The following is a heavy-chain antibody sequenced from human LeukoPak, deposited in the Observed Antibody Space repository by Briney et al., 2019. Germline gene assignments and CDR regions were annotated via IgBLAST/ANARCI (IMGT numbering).Heavy chain of an antibody. CDR2: ISSSGSTI. J-gene: IGHJ4*02. Sequence: GGSLRLSCAASGSTFSSYEMNWVRQAPGKGLEWVSYISSSGSTIYYADSVKGRFTISRDNAKNSLYLQMNSLRAEDTAVYYCARAGGIGYYFDYWGQGTLVTVSS. CDR1: GSTFSSYE. CDR3: ARAGGIGYYFDY. V-gene: IGHV3-48*03. D-gene: IGHD4-23*01.